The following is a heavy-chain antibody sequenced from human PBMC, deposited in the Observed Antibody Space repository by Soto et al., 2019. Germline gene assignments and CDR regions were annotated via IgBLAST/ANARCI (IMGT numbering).Heavy chain of an antibody. CDR3: ARAPYYYDSSGYYYLTYYYYYGMDV. J-gene: IGHJ6*02. D-gene: IGHD3-22*01. CDR1: GFTFSSYG. Sequence: GGSLRLSCAASGFTFSSYGMHWVRQAPGKGLEWVAVIWYDGSNKYYADSVKGRFTISRDNSKNTLYLQMNSLRAEDTAVYYCARAPYYYDSSGYYYLTYYYYYGMDVWGQGTTVTVSS. V-gene: IGHV3-33*01. CDR2: IWYDGSNK.